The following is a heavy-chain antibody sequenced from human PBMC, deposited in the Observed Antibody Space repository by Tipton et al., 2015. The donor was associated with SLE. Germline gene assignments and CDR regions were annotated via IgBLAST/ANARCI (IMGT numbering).Heavy chain of an antibody. D-gene: IGHD3-3*01. CDR1: GGSISSYY. Sequence: LRLSCSVSGGSISSYYWSWIRQPPGKGLEWIGYAFYSGTTDSNPSLKSRVTMSIDTSKNQFSLKLSSVTAADTAVYYCARGWDYDFWSGYADYWGQGTLVTVSS. J-gene: IGHJ4*02. V-gene: IGHV4-59*12. CDR2: AFYSGTT. CDR3: ARGWDYDFWSGYADY.